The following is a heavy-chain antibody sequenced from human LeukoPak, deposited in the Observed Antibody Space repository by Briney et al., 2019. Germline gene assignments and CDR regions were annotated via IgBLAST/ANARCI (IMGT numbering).Heavy chain of an antibody. CDR3: ARAWRYSSSWYRVDY. Sequence: GRSLRLSCAASGFTFSSYTMHWVRQAPGKGLEWVTLISYDGSNKYYADSVKGRFTISRDNSKNTLYLQMNSLRAEDTAVYYCARAWRYSSSWYRVDYWGQGTLVTVSS. V-gene: IGHV3-30*04. CDR2: ISYDGSNK. D-gene: IGHD6-13*01. J-gene: IGHJ4*02. CDR1: GFTFSSYT.